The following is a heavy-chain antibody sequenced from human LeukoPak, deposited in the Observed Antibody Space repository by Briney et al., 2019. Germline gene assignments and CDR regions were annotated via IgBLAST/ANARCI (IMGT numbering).Heavy chain of an antibody. Sequence: GGSLRLSCAASGVSFDDYAMHWVRQAPGKGLEWVSLISGDGGSTYYADSVKGRFTISRDNSKNSLYLKLNSLRTEDTALYYCAKGPNPYSSTTSCYAPWGQGTLVTVSS. J-gene: IGHJ5*02. CDR2: ISGDGGST. V-gene: IGHV3-43*02. CDR1: GVSFDDYA. CDR3: AKGPNPYSSTTSCYAP. D-gene: IGHD2-2*01.